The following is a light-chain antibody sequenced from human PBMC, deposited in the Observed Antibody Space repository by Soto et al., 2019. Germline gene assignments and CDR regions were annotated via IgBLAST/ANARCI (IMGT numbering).Light chain of an antibody. CDR2: AAS. CDR1: QGISSY. CDR3: QQLNSYPWT. J-gene: IGKJ1*01. V-gene: IGKV1-9*01. Sequence: DIQLTQSPSFQSASVGDRVTITCRASQGISSYLAWYQQKPGKAPKLLIYAASTLQSGVPSRFSGSGSGTEFTLTFSSLQPEDFATYYCQQLNSYPWTFGQGTKVEIK.